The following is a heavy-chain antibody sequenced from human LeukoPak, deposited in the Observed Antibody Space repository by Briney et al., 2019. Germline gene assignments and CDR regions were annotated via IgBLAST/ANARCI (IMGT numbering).Heavy chain of an antibody. V-gene: IGHV4-4*02. CDR3: ASGGSHAAFDI. CDR1: GGSISSSNW. J-gene: IGHJ3*02. D-gene: IGHD1-26*01. Sequence: LETLSLTCTVSGGSISSSNWWSWVRQPPGKGLEWIGEIYHSGSTNYNPSLKSRVTISVDKSKNQFSLKLSSVTAADTAVYYCASGGSHAAFDIWGQGTMVTVSS. CDR2: IYHSGST.